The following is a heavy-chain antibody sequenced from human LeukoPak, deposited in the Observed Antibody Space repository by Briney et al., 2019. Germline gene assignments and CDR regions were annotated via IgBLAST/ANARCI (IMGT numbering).Heavy chain of an antibody. V-gene: IGHV3-30*03. D-gene: IGHD3-3*01. Sequence: GGSLRLSCAPSGFTFSRHGMHWARQAPGKGLEWVAIISNDGSRKYYAHSVEGRFTISRDNSKNILYLQMDSLRAEDTAVYYCARDRAWNYFDYWGQGTLVTVSS. CDR2: ISNDGSRK. CDR3: ARDRAWNYFDY. J-gene: IGHJ4*02. CDR1: GFTFSRHG.